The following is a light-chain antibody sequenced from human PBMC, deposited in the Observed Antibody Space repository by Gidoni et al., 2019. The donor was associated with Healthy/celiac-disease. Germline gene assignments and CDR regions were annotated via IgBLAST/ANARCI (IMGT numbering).Light chain of an antibody. CDR2: EGS. CDR1: SSDVGSYNL. J-gene: IGLJ3*02. V-gene: IGLV2-23*01. CDR3: CSYAGSSTGV. Sequence: QPALTQPASVSGSPRQSITISCTGTSSDVGSYNLVSWYQQHTGKAPKLMIYEGSQRPSGVSKRFSGSKSGNTACLTISGLQAEDEADYYCCSYAGSSTGVFGGGTKLTVL.